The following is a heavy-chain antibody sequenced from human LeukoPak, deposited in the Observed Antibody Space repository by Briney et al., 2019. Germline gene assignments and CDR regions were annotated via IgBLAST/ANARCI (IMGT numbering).Heavy chain of an antibody. CDR1: GGSISSGSVY. CDR3: ARSAIGTADFDY. CDR2: FYTSGST. Sequence: SETLSLTCTVSGGSISSGSVYWSWIRQPAGKGLEWIGRFYTSGSTNYNPSLKSRVTMSVDTSKNQFSLKLTSVTAADTAVYYCARSAIGTADFDYWGQGTLVTVSS. J-gene: IGHJ4*02. V-gene: IGHV4-61*02. D-gene: IGHD6-13*01.